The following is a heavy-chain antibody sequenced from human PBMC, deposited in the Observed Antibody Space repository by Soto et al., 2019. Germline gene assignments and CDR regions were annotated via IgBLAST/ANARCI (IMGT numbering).Heavy chain of an antibody. CDR1: GGSIGSYY. V-gene: IGHV4-4*07. D-gene: IGHD3-10*01. J-gene: IGHJ4*02. CDR3: ARGLSRSFDY. CDR2: IYTSGST. Sequence: PSETLSLTCTVSGGSIGSYYWSWIRQPAGKELEWIGRIYTSGSTSYNPSLKSRVTMSVDTSKSQFSLRLSSVTAADTAVYYCARGLSRSFDYWGPGSLVTVSS.